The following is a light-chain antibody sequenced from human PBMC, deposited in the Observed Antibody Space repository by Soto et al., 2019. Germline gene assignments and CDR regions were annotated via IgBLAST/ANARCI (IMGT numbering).Light chain of an antibody. CDR3: QQSYSTRYT. J-gene: IGKJ2*01. V-gene: IGKV1-39*01. Sequence: DIQMTQSPSSLSASVGDRVTITCRASQSISSYLNWYQQKPGKAPKLLIYAASSLQSGVPSRFSGSGSVTDFTLTISTLQPEDVATYYCQQSYSTRYTFGQGTKLEIK. CDR1: QSISSY. CDR2: AAS.